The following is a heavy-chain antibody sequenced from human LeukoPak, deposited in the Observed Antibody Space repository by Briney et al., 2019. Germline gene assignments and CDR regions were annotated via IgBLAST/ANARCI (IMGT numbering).Heavy chain of an antibody. J-gene: IGHJ4*01. Sequence: GGSLRLSCAVSGFKFNSYWMNWVRQVPGKGLVWVAHINTHGNTANYADTVKGRFTISRDNAKSTLYLQMNSLRAEDTAIYYCVRDNAYTFDYWGHGTLVTVSS. CDR3: VRDNAYTFDY. V-gene: IGHV3-74*01. CDR1: GFKFNSYW. CDR2: INTHGNTA. D-gene: IGHD5-24*01.